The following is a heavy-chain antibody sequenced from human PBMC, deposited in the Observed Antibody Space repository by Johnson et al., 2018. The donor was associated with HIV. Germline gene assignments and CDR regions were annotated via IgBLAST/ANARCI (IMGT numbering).Heavy chain of an antibody. D-gene: IGHD2-8*01. V-gene: IGHV3-30*14. CDR2: IYSGGST. CDR3: ARNSGNGLVLRGDAFDM. CDR1: GFTFSSYA. Sequence: QEQLVESGGGVVQPGRSLRLSCAASGFTFSSYAMHWVRQAPGKGLEWVAVIYSGGSTYYADSVKGRFTITRDNSKNTLYLQMNSLRAEDTAVYYCARNSGNGLVLRGDAFDMWGQGTMVTVSS. J-gene: IGHJ3*02.